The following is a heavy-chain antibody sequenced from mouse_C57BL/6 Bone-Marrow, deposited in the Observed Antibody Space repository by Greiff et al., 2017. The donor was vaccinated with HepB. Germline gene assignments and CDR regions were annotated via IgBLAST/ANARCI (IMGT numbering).Heavy chain of an antibody. CDR2: FYPGSGSI. D-gene: IGHD1-1*01. CDR3: ARHGGFITTVSYGAMDY. Sequence: VQRVESGAELVKPGASVKLSCKASGYTFTEYTIHWVKQRSGQGLEWIGWFYPGSGSIKYNEKFKDKATLTADKSSSTVYMELSRLTSEDSAVYFCARHGGFITTVSYGAMDYWGQGTSVTVSS. J-gene: IGHJ4*01. V-gene: IGHV1-62-2*01. CDR1: GYTFTEYT.